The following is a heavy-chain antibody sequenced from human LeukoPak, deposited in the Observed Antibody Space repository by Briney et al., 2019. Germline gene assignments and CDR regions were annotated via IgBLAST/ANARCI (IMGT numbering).Heavy chain of an antibody. D-gene: IGHD6-13*01. CDR3: ATVGIIVAAGTYDY. J-gene: IGHJ4*02. CDR2: IKQDGSEK. V-gene: IGHV3-7*03. CDR1: GFTFSSYW. Sequence: GGSLRLSCAVSGFTFSSYWMSWVRQAPGKGLEWVANIKQDGSEKYYVDSVKGRFTISRDNAKNSLYLQMNSLRAEDTAVYYCATVGIIVAAGTYDYWGQGTLVTVSS.